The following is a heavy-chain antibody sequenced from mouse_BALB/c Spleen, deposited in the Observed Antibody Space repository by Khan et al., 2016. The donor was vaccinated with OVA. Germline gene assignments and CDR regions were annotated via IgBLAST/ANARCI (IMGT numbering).Heavy chain of an antibody. Sequence: QVQLKQSGAELVRPGVSVKISCKGSGYTFTDYTMHWVKQSHAKSLEWIGVISTSYGDASYNQKFKGKATMTVDKSSNTAYMDLARLTSEDSAIFYCARGGGGDMFAYWGQGTLVTVSA. V-gene: IGHV1S137*01. CDR2: ISTSYGDA. CDR1: GYTFTDYT. J-gene: IGHJ3*01. CDR3: ARGGGGDMFAY.